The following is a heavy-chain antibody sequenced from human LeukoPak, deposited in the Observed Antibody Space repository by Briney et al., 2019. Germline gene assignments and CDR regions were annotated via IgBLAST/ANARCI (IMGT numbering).Heavy chain of an antibody. CDR3: ARDPAGPDATYYYDSSGLT. CDR1: GYTFTSYD. V-gene: IGHV1-8*01. CDR2: MNPNSGNT. J-gene: IGHJ5*02. Sequence: GASVKVSCKASGYTFTSYDINWVRQATGQGLEWMGWMNPNSGNTGYAQKFQGRVTMTRNTSISTAYMELSSLRSEDTAVYYCARDPAGPDATYYYDSSGLTWGQGTLVTVSS. D-gene: IGHD3-22*01.